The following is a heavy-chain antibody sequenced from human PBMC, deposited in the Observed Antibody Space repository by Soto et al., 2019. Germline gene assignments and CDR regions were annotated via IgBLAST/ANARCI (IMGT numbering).Heavy chain of an antibody. CDR2: VSGRGGST. Sequence: VHLLESGGGLVQPGGSLRLACTASGFTFNHYAMSWVRQAPGKGLEWVSAVSGRGGSTKYADSVKGRFIISRDNSNSTLYLQMDSLRGEDTAVYYCAKDYTVTTSLYFYYYGFDVWGQGTTVTVSS. CDR3: AKDYTVTTSLYFYYYGFDV. V-gene: IGHV3-23*01. J-gene: IGHJ6*02. D-gene: IGHD4-17*01. CDR1: GFTFNHYA.